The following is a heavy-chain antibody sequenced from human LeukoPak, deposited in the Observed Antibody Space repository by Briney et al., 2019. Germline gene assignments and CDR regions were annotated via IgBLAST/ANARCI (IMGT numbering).Heavy chain of an antibody. V-gene: IGHV3-23*01. D-gene: IGHD6-19*01. CDR3: AKDGGGWYTSGWYYFDY. CDR1: GFTFSSYW. Sequence: GGSLRLSCAASGFTFSSYWMSWVRQAPGKGLEWVASLSGSGRNTYYADSVKGRFTISRDNSKNTLYLQMDSLRAEDTALYYCAKDGGGWYTSGWYYFDYWGQGILVTVSS. CDR2: LSGSGRNT. J-gene: IGHJ4*02.